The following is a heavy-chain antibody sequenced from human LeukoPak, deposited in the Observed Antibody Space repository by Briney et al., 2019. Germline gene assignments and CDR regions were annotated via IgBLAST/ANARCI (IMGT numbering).Heavy chain of an antibody. CDR2: IGGVGGRT. CDR3: AKASRQAAVASPLDY. J-gene: IGHJ4*02. Sequence: GGSLRLSCAASGFTFNPYAMSWVRQAPGKVLEWVASIGGVGGRTYYADSVKGRFTISRDNSKDTLFLRMNSLKADDTALYYCAKASRQAAVASPLDYWGQGSLVTVSS. CDR1: GFTFNPYA. D-gene: IGHD6-19*01. V-gene: IGHV3-23*01.